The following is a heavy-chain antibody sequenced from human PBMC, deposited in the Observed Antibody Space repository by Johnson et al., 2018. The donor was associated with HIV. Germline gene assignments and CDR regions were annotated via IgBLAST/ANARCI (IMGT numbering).Heavy chain of an antibody. CDR1: GFTFSDYY. CDR3: AGDRTLGQRVRPGGAFDS. J-gene: IGHJ3*02. D-gene: IGHD6-6*01. CDR2: ISSSGSTI. Sequence: QVQLVESGGGLVKPGGSLRLSCAASGFTFSDYYMSWIRQAPGKGLEWVSYISSSGSTIYYADSVKGRFTISRDNAKNSLYLQMNSLRAEDTAVYYCAGDRTLGQRVRPGGAFDSWGQGTMVTVSS. V-gene: IGHV3-11*04.